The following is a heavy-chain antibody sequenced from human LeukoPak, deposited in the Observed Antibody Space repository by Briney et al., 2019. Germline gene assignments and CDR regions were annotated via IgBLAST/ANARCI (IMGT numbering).Heavy chain of an antibody. CDR3: ARGGDYDFWSGTRGVDY. Sequence: GASVKVSCKASGYTFTIYGISWVRQAPGQGLEWMGWISAYNGNTNYAQKLQGRVTMTTDTSTSTAYMELRSLRSDDTAVYYCARGGDYDFWSGTRGVDYWGQGTLVTVSS. V-gene: IGHV1-18*01. CDR2: ISAYNGNT. D-gene: IGHD3-3*01. J-gene: IGHJ4*02. CDR1: GYTFTIYG.